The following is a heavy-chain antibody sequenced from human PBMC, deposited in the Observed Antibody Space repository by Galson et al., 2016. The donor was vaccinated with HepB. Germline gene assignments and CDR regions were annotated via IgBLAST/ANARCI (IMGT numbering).Heavy chain of an antibody. CDR3: ARGESRWGIYYYFGMDA. V-gene: IGHV2-26*01. D-gene: IGHD3-16*01. J-gene: IGHJ6*02. CDR1: GFSLGNVRMG. Sequence: PALVKPTQTLTLTCTVSGFSLGNVRMGVSWIRQPPGKALEWLAHTFSNDEKSYSTSLKSRLTISKDTSKSQVVLNMTNMDPVDTATYYCARGESRWGIYYYFGMDAWGQGTTVTVSS. CDR2: TFSNDEK.